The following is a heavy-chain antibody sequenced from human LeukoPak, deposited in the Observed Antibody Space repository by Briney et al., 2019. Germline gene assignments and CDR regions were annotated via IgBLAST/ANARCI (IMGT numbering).Heavy chain of an antibody. CDR1: GFSFSSYR. J-gene: IGHJ4*02. Sequence: GGSLRLSCAASGFSFSSYRMNWVRQAPGKGLEWVSAISGSGGSTYYADSVKGRFTISRDNSKNTLYLQMNSLRAEDTAVYYCAKFSGAWVLWFGEIYGIDYWGQGTLVTVSS. D-gene: IGHD3-10*01. CDR2: ISGSGGST. CDR3: AKFSGAWVLWFGEIYGIDY. V-gene: IGHV3-23*01.